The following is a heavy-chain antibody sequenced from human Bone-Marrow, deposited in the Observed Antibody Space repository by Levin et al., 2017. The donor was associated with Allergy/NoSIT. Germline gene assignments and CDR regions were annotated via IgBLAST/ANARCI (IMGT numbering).Heavy chain of an antibody. CDR2: ISYLGSDI. CDR1: GFTFSNYG. CDR3: ARETRDSYGMDV. Sequence: GESLKISCVASGFTFSNYGMHWVRQAPGKGLEWVAVISYLGSDISYRDSVQGRFTVSRDNSKNTLFLQMNSLRPEDTAVYYCARETRDSYGMDVWGQGTTVTVSS. V-gene: IGHV3-30*03. J-gene: IGHJ6*02. D-gene: IGHD2-21*02.